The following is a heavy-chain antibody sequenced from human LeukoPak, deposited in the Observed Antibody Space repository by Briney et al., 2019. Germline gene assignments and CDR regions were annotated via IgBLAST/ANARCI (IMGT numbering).Heavy chain of an antibody. CDR1: GYTFTSYG. V-gene: IGHV1-18*01. D-gene: IGHD5-18*01. Sequence: ASVKVSCKASGYTFTSYGISWVRQAPGQGLEWMGWISAYNGNTNYAQKLQGRVTMTTDTSTSTAYMELRSLRSDDTAVYNCARTPEKSWIQPRDYYYGMDVWGQGTTVTVSS. CDR2: ISAYNGNT. J-gene: IGHJ6*02. CDR3: ARTPEKSWIQPRDYYYGMDV.